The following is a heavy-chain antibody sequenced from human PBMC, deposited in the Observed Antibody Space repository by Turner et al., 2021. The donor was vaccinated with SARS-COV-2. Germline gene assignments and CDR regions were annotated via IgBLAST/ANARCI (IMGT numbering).Heavy chain of an antibody. V-gene: IGHV3-21*01. CDR2: ISSSSSYI. CDR3: ARDCSTTTCEA. Sequence: EVQLVESGGGLVKPGGSLRLSCAASGFTFSSYSMNWVRQAPGKGLEWVSSISSSSSYIYYADSVKGRFTISRENAKNSLYLQMNSLRAEDTAVYYCARDCSTTTCEAWGQGTLVTVSS. D-gene: IGHD2-2*01. J-gene: IGHJ5*02. CDR1: GFTFSSYS.